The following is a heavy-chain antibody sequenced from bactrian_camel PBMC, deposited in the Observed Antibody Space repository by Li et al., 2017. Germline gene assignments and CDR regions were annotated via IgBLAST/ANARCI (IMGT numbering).Heavy chain of an antibody. CDR2: IYSDGSNT. Sequence: VQLVESGGDLVQPGESLRLSCATSGFTFSDYYMSWVRQAPGKGLEWVSSIYSDGSNTYYTDSVTGRFTISRDNAKNTVTLQMNSLKPEDTAVYYCVRYMQNYAGDYWGQGTQVTVS. CDR1: GFTFSDYY. D-gene: IGHD1*01. CDR3: VRYMQNYAGDY. J-gene: IGHJ4*01. V-gene: IGHV3-2*01.